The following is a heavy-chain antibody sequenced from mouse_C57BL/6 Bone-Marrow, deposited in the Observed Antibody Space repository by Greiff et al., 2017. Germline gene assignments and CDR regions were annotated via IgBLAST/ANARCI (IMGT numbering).Heavy chain of an antibody. CDR3: ARVYYSLYYYAMDY. J-gene: IGHJ4*01. CDR2: INPNNGGT. V-gene: IGHV1-26*01. D-gene: IGHD2-1*01. CDR1: GYTFTDYY. Sequence: EVQLQQSGPELVKPGASVKISCKASGYTFTDYYMNWVKQSHGKSLEWIGDINPNNGGTSYNQKFKGKATLTVDKSSSTAYMELRSLTSEDSAVYYCARVYYSLYYYAMDYWGQGTSVTVSS.